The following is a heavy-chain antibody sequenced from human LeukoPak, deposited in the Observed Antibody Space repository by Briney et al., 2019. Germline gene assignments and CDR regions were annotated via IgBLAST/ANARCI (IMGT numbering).Heavy chain of an antibody. D-gene: IGHD3-10*01. Sequence: GGSLRLSCAASGFTFSSYWMHWVRQAPGKGLVWVSRINSDGSSTSYADSVEGRFTISRDNAKNTLYLQMNSLRAEDTAVYYCARARGVTMVRGVINPAVGFDPWGQGTLVTVSS. CDR1: GFTFSSYW. V-gene: IGHV3-74*01. CDR2: INSDGSST. CDR3: ARARGVTMVRGVINPAVGFDP. J-gene: IGHJ5*02.